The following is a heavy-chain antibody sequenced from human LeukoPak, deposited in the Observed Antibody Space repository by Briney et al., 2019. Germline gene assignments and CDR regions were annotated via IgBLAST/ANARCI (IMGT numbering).Heavy chain of an antibody. J-gene: IGHJ6*02. D-gene: IGHD6-13*01. CDR1: GFTFSSYA. CDR2: ISGSGGST. V-gene: IGHV3-23*01. CDR3: AKGTRSIAAAGLGSLGLYYYGMDV. Sequence: PGGSLRLSCAASGFTFSSYAMSWVRQAPGKGLEWVSAISGSGGSTYYADSVKGRFTISRDNSKNTLYLQMNSQRAEDTAVYYCAKGTRSIAAAGLGSLGLYYYGMDVWGQGTTVTVSS.